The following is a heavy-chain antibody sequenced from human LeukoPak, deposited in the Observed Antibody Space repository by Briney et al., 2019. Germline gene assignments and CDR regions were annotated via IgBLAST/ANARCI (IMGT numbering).Heavy chain of an antibody. Sequence: GGSLRLSCAASGFTFSSYGMHWVRQAPGTGLEWVAVIWYDGSNKYYADSVKGRFTMSRDNSKNTLYLQMNSLRAEDTAVYYCAKEWGGYGDYLGALDFWGQGTLVTVSS. CDR1: GFTFSSYG. V-gene: IGHV3-33*06. D-gene: IGHD4-17*01. CDR3: AKEWGGYGDYLGALDF. J-gene: IGHJ4*02. CDR2: IWYDGSNK.